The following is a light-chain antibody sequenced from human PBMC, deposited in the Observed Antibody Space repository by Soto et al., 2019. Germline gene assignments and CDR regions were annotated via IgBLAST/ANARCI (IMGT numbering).Light chain of an antibody. V-gene: IGLV2-14*01. CDR1: SSDVGGYNY. CDR2: DVS. Sequence: QSALTQPASVSGSPGQSITISCTGTSSDVGGYNYVSWYQQHPGKAPKLMIYDVSNRPSGVSNRFSGSKSGNTASLTISGLKAEDEADYYCSSYTSGSTLFGTGTK. CDR3: SSYTSGSTL. J-gene: IGLJ1*01.